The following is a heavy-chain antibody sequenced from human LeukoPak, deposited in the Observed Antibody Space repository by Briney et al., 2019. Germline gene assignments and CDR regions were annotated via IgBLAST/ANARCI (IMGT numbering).Heavy chain of an antibody. CDR3: ARHFADDYYDSSATSDAFDI. V-gene: IGHV1-18*01. D-gene: IGHD3-22*01. CDR2: ISAYNGNT. Sequence: ASVKVSCKASGYTFTSYGISWVRQAPGQGLEWMGWISAYNGNTHYAQKLQGRVSMTTDTSTSTAYMELRSLRSDDTAVYYCARHFADDYYDSSATSDAFDIWGQGTMVTVSS. CDR1: GYTFTSYG. J-gene: IGHJ3*02.